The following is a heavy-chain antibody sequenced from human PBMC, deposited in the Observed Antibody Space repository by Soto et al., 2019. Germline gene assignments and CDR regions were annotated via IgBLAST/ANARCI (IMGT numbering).Heavy chain of an antibody. V-gene: IGHV4-39*01. D-gene: IGHD3-22*01. Sequence: SAPLSLTSNVSCGSITNSNYYSGWFRQPPGKGLEWIGSIYYTGNTYYNPSLKSRVTISVDTSKNQFSLKLDSVTAADTAVYFCERHSIWLLLSDYWGQGSLVTVS. CDR1: CGSITNSNYY. J-gene: IGHJ4*02. CDR2: IYYTGNT. CDR3: ERHSIWLLLSDY.